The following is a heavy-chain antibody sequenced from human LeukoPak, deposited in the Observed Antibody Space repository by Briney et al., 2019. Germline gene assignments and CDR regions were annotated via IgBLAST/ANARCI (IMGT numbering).Heavy chain of an antibody. CDR1: GYTFTGYY. CDR3: ARVPEWFGELLEHFDY. J-gene: IGHJ4*02. CDR2: INPNRGGT. V-gene: IGHV1-2*06. D-gene: IGHD3-10*01. Sequence: ASVKVSCKASGYTFTGYYMHWLRQAPGQGREWMGRINPNRGGTNYAHKLQGRVTMTRDTSISTAYMELSRRRADETAVYHCARVPEWFGELLEHFDYWGQGTLVSVSS.